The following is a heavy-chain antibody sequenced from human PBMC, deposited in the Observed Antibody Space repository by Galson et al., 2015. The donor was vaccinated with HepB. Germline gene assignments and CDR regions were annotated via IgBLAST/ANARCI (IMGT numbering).Heavy chain of an antibody. J-gene: IGHJ6*01. V-gene: IGHV1-69*11. CDR3: ARIAPPPVDYYGMDV. D-gene: IGHD1-14*01. Sequence: SVKVSCKASGGTFGKYSIIWVRQTPGQGLEWMGKIIPLLGEAKFAQRFQGRVTITADGSTRTAYMELNSLTSEDTAIYYCARIAPPPVDYYGMDVWGQGTTVTVSS. CDR1: GGTFGKYS. CDR2: IIPLLGEA.